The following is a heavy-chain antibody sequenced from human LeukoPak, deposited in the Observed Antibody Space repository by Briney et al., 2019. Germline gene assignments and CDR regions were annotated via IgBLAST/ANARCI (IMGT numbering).Heavy chain of an antibody. J-gene: IGHJ3*02. CDR3: ARGPGYSGSTGAFDI. CDR1: GFTVSSNY. CDR2: IYSGGST. V-gene: IGHV3-53*01. Sequence: GGSLRLSCAASGFTVSSNYMSWVRQAPGKGLEWVSVIYSGGSTYYADSVKGRFTISRDNSKNTLYLQMNSLRAEDTAVYYCARGPGYSGSTGAFDIWGQGTMVTVSS. D-gene: IGHD6-13*01.